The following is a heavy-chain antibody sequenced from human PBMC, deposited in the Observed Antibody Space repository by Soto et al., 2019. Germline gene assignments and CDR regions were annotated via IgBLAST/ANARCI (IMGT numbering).Heavy chain of an antibody. Sequence: SETLSLTCAVYGGSFSGYYWSWIRQPLGKGLEWIGEINHSGSTNYNPSLKSRVTISVDTSKNQFSLKLSSVTAADTAVYYCARGGGSGSKPLPFDYWGQGTLVTVSS. CDR1: GGSFSGYY. V-gene: IGHV4-34*01. CDR2: INHSGST. D-gene: IGHD3-10*01. J-gene: IGHJ4*02. CDR3: ARGGGSGSKPLPFDY.